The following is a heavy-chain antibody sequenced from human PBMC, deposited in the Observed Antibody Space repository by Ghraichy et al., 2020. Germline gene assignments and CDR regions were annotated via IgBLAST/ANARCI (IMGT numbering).Heavy chain of an antibody. V-gene: IGHV3-7*01. CDR2: IKEDGSEK. Sequence: GGSLRLSCAASGFTLSSRWMSWVRQAPGKGLEWVANIKEDGSEKYYVDSVKGRFTISRDNAKNSLYLQMSSLRAEDTAVYYCARDAAGFDLWGLGTLVTVSS. CDR1: GFTLSSRW. J-gene: IGHJ4*02. D-gene: IGHD2-15*01. CDR3: ARDAAGFDL.